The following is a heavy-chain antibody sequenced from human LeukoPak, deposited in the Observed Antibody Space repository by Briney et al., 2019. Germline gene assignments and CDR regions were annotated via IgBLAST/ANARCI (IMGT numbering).Heavy chain of an antibody. D-gene: IGHD6-19*01. V-gene: IGHV5-51*01. J-gene: IGHJ4*02. CDR1: GYTFTSYW. Sequence: PGESLKISCKASGYTFTSYWIGWVRQMPGKGLEWMGIIYPGDSDTRYSPSFQGQVSISVDKSISTAYLQWSSLKALDTAMYYCARRGSGWYVDYWGQGTLVTVSS. CDR2: IYPGDSDT. CDR3: ARRGSGWYVDY.